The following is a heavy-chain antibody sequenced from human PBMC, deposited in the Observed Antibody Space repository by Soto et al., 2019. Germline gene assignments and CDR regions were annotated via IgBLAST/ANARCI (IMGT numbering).Heavy chain of an antibody. D-gene: IGHD3-22*01. CDR1: GTTVSTNY. Sequence: GGSLRLSCAASGTTVSTNYMSWVRQAPGKGLEWVSVIYSDGQTFYADSVRGRLTISRDNSKNTLSLQMNSLRAEDTAVYYCARDGGGGYYDISGYMGVWGQGTLVTVSS. J-gene: IGHJ4*02. CDR2: IYSDGQT. CDR3: ARDGGGGYYDISGYMGV. V-gene: IGHV3-53*01.